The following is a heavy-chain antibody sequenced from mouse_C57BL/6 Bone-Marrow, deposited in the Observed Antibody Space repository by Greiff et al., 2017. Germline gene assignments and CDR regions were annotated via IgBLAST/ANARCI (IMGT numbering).Heavy chain of an antibody. J-gene: IGHJ3*01. CDR3: ARDGLYYYGPWFAY. Sequence: VQLQQPGAELVMPGASVKLSCTASGYTFTSYWMHWVKQRPGQGLEWIGEIDPSDSYTNYNQKFKGKSTLTVDKSSSTAYMQLSSLTSEDSAVYYCARDGLYYYGPWFAYWGQGTLVTVSA. V-gene: IGHV1-69*01. CDR2: IDPSDSYT. D-gene: IGHD1-1*01. CDR1: GYTFTSYW.